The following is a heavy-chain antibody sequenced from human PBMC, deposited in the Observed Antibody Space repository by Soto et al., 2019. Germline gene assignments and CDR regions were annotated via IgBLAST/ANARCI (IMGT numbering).Heavy chain of an antibody. J-gene: IGHJ3*02. Sequence: PGGSLRLSCAASGFIFNTYAMHWVRQAPGTGLEGVAVISYDGNNKYYADSVKGRFTISRDNSKNTLYLQMNSLRPEDTAVYFCARVDTGSAFDIWGQGTMVTVSS. CDR1: GFIFNTYA. V-gene: IGHV3-30*04. CDR3: ARVDTGSAFDI. D-gene: IGHD3-10*01. CDR2: ISYDGNNK.